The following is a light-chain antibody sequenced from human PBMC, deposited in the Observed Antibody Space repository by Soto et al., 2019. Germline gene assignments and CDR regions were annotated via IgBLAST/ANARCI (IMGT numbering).Light chain of an antibody. CDR2: WAS. CDR3: QQYYITPRT. CDR1: QSVLYSSINKNY. V-gene: IGKV4-1*01. J-gene: IGKJ1*01. Sequence: DIVMTQSPDSLAVSLGERATINCKSSQSVLYSSINKNYLAWYQQKPGQPPKLLIYWASTRESGVPDRFSGSGYGTDFTLTISSLQAEDVAVYYCQQYYITPRTFGQGTKVEI.